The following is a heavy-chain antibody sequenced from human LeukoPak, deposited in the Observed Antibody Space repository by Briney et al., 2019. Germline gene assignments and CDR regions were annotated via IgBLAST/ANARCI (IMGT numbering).Heavy chain of an antibody. Sequence: GESLKISCQGSGYSFTSYWIGWVRQMPGKGLEWMGIIYPGDSDTRYSPSFHGQPTISADKSISTAYLQSSSLKASHTALYYRAGHEPDGGSSWMIDYWGQGALVTVSS. D-gene: IGHD6-13*01. J-gene: IGHJ4*02. V-gene: IGHV5-51*01. CDR1: GYSFTSYW. CDR2: IYPGDSDT. CDR3: AGHEPDGGSSWMIDY.